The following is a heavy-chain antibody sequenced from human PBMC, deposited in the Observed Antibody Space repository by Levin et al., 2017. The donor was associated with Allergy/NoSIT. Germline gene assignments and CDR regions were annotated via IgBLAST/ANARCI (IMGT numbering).Heavy chain of an antibody. J-gene: IGHJ3*02. V-gene: IGHV4-39*02. CDR1: GGSISSSSYY. CDR3: ARDQGYCTSSSCHGMAFDI. CDR2: IYNSGST. Sequence: SQTLSLTCTVSGGSISSSSYYWGWIRQPPGKGLEWIGNIYNSGSTYYNPSLKSRVAISVDTSKNQFSLKLSSVTAADAAVYYCARDQGYCTSSSCHGMAFDIWGQGTVVTVSS. D-gene: IGHD2-2*01.